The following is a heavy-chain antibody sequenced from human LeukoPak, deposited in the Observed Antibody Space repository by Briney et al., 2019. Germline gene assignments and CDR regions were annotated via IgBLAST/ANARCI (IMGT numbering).Heavy chain of an antibody. V-gene: IGHV3-23*01. J-gene: IGHJ4*02. Sequence: GGSLRLSRAASGFAFINYAMSWVRQAPGRGLEWVSSIGGRGGSTYYADSVRGRFTMSRDKSKNTLYLQMNNLRAEDTAVYFCAKEGDSSGYYVILCFFDYWGQGTPGPVSS. CDR2: IGGRGGST. CDR3: AKEGDSSGYYVILCFFDY. D-gene: IGHD6-19*01. CDR1: GFAFINYA.